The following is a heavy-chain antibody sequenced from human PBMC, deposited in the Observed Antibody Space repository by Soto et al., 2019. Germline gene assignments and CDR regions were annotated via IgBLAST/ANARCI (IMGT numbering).Heavy chain of an antibody. Sequence: QVQLQESGPRLVTPSETLTLTCSVSGGSITNHYCGWIRQPPGKGLEFIGRIYPSGRAHYNPSLQDRVTMSVDTSKNQFSLKVTSVTAADTAIYYCARDYDVNTAVDYWYFDLWGRGTLVTVSS. J-gene: IGHJ2*01. D-gene: IGHD5-18*01. CDR3: ARDYDVNTAVDYWYFDL. V-gene: IGHV4-4*07. CDR1: GGSITNHY. CDR2: IYPSGRA.